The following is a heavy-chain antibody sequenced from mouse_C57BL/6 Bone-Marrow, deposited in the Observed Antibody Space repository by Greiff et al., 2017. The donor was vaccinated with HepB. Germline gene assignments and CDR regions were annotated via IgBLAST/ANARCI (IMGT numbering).Heavy chain of an antibody. CDR3: ARKGLNWVY. CDR2: IYPRSGNT. CDR1: GYTFTSYG. V-gene: IGHV1-81*01. D-gene: IGHD4-1*01. J-gene: IGHJ2*01. Sequence: QVQLKESGAELARPGASVKLSCKASGYTFTSYGISWVKQRTGQGLEWIGEIYPRSGNTYYNEKFKGKATLTADKSSSTAYMELRSLTSEDSAVYFCARKGLNWVYWGQGTTLTVSS.